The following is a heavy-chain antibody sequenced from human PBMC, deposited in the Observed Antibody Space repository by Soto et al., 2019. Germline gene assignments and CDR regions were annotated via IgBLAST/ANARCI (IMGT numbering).Heavy chain of an antibody. V-gene: IGHV3-74*01. CDR1: GFTFSSYA. Sequence: GGSVRLSCAASGFTFSSYAMSWVRQAPGKGLVWVSRINSDGSSTSYADSVKGRFTISRDNAKNTLYLQMNSLRAEDTAVYYCARATGADKEDYWGQGTLVTVSS. CDR3: ARATGADKEDY. D-gene: IGHD3-10*01. J-gene: IGHJ4*02. CDR2: INSDGSST.